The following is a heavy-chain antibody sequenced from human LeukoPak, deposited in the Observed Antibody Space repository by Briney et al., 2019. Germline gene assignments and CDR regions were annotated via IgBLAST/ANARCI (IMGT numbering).Heavy chain of an antibody. CDR3: ARVELLRWGYYYYGMDV. Sequence: SETLSLTCTVSGGSISSYYWSWIRQPPGKGLEWIGYIYYSGSTNYNPSLKSRVTISVDTSKNQFSLKLSSVTAADTAVYYCARVELLRWGYYYYGMDVWGQGTTATVSS. CDR1: GGSISSYY. V-gene: IGHV4-59*12. D-gene: IGHD2-15*01. CDR2: IYYSGST. J-gene: IGHJ6*02.